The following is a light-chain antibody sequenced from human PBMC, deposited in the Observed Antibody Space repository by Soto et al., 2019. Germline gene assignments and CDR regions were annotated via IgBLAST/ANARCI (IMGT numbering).Light chain of an antibody. CDR1: SSDVGGYNY. J-gene: IGLJ1*01. CDR3: SSYAGSLYV. Sequence: QSVLTQPPSPSGAPGQSVTISCTGNSSDVGGYNYVSWYQQHPGKAPKLMIYEVSKRPSGVPDRFSGSKSGNTASLTVSGLQAEDEADYYCSSYAGSLYVFGTGTKVTVL. V-gene: IGLV2-8*01. CDR2: EVS.